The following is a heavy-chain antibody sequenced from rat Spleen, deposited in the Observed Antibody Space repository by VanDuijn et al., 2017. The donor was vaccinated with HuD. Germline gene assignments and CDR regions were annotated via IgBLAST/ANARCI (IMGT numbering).Heavy chain of an antibody. CDR2: IIYDGSRT. V-gene: IGHV5S10*01. CDR3: ATRPDYGYTGFDY. D-gene: IGHD1-9*01. Sequence: EVHLVESDGGLVQPGRSLKLSCAASGFTFSDYYMAWVRQAPKKGLEWVATIIYDGSRTYYRDSVKGRFTISRDNAKSTLYLQMDSLRSEDTATYYCATRPDYGYTGFDYWGQGVMVTVSS. J-gene: IGHJ2*01. CDR1: GFTFSDYY.